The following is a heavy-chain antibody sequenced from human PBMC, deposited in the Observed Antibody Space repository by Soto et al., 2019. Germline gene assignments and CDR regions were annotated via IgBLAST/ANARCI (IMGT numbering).Heavy chain of an antibody. V-gene: IGHV3-23*01. CDR3: AKRSPSTATSDY. CDR2: ISNTGDST. D-gene: IGHD2-15*01. CDR1: GFTFSSYA. J-gene: IGHJ4*02. Sequence: GGSLRLSCAASGFTFSSYAMSWVRQAPGKGLEWVSVISNTGDSTYYADSVKGRFTISRDNSKNTLYLQMNSLRAEDTAIYYCAKRSPSTATSDYWGQGTLVTSPQ.